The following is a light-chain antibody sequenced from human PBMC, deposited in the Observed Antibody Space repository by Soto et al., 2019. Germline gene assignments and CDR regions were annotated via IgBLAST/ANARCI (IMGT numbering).Light chain of an antibody. CDR3: QQYGSSPRT. CDR1: QSVSSSY. V-gene: IGKV3-20*01. J-gene: IGKJ1*01. CDR2: DAS. Sequence: DIVLTQSPGPLSLSPGERATLSCRSSQSVSSSYLAWYQQKPGQAPRLLIYDASSRATGIPDRFSGSGSGTDFTLTISRLEPEDVAVYYCQQYGSSPRTFGQGTKVDIK.